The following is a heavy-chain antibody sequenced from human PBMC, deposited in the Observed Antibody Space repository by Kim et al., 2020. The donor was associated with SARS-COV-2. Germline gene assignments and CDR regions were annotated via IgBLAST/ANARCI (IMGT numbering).Heavy chain of an antibody. V-gene: IGHV3-53*01. Sequence: GGSLRLSCAASGFTVSNKYMRWVRLAPEKGLEWVSVIYNGGFTYYAKSVRGRFTIFRDTSYNTPYLQLNSLRGADTAADYCSSKDPFRGVYGLYVWGHG. CDR2: IYNGGFT. CDR3: SSKDPFRGVYGLYV. CDR1: GFTVSNKY. D-gene: IGHD3-10*01. J-gene: IGHJ6*02.